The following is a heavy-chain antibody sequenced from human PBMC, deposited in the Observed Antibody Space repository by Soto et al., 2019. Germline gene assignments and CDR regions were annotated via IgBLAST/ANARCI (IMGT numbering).Heavy chain of an antibody. CDR3: ATLNVVATIWGRGLDYYYGMDV. CDR1: GFTFSSYG. D-gene: IGHD5-12*01. J-gene: IGHJ6*01. CDR2: ISYDGSNK. V-gene: IGHV3-30*03. Sequence: QVQLVESGGGVVQPGRSLRLSCAASGFTFSSYGMHWVRQAPGKGLEWVAVISYDGSNKYYADSVKGRFTISRDNSKNTLYLQMNSLRAEDTAVYYCATLNVVATIWGRGLDYYYGMDVW.